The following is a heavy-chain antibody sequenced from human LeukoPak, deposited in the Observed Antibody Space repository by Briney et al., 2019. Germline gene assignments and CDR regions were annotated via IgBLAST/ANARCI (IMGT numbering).Heavy chain of an antibody. CDR2: IYSGGST. CDR1: GITFSNYY. D-gene: IGHD3-22*01. CDR3: ARADSSGYQRQFDY. V-gene: IGHV3-53*01. Sequence: GGSLRLSCAASGITFSNYYMSWVRQAPGKGLEWVSIIYSGGSTYYADSVKGRFTISRDISKNTLYLQMNSLRAEDTAVYYCARADSSGYQRQFDYWGQGTLVTVSS. J-gene: IGHJ4*02.